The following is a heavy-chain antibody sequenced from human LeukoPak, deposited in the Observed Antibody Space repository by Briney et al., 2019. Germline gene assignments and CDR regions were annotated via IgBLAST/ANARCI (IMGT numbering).Heavy chain of an antibody. CDR1: GYTFTSYD. CDR2: MNPNSGDA. J-gene: IGHJ4*02. D-gene: IGHD1-14*01. Sequence: ASVTVSCKASGYTFTSYDINWVRQAPGQGLEWMGWMNPNSGDAGSAQKFQGRVTMTRDTSISTAYMELSSLRFEDTAVYYCARWGGNHLDTDFDYWGQGTLVTVSS. V-gene: IGHV1-8*01. CDR3: ARWGGNHLDTDFDY.